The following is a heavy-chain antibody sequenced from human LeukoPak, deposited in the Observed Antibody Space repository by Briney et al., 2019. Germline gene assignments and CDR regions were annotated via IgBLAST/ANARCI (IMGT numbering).Heavy chain of an antibody. CDR2: IYYSGST. D-gene: IGHD3-3*01. V-gene: IGHV4-59*01. CDR3: AREPGVFGVGFDP. J-gene: IGHJ5*02. CDR1: GGPISSYY. Sequence: SETLSLTCTVSGGPISSYYWSWIRQPPGRGLEWIGYIYYSGSTNYNPSLKSRVTISVDTSKNQFSLKLSSVTAADTAVYYCAREPGVFGVGFDPWGQGTLVTVSS.